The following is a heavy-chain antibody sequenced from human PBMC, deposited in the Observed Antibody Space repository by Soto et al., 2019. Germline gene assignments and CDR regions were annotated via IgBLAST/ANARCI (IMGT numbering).Heavy chain of an antibody. CDR2: INTGNGNT. CDR3: ARGLGGYLDYLDN. J-gene: IGHJ4*02. CDR1: GYTFTSYA. D-gene: IGHD3-16*02. Sequence: QVQLVQSGAEEKKPGASVKVSCKASGYTFTSYAMHWMRQAPGQRLEWMGWINTGNGNTKYSQKFQSRVTITRDTSATTAYMELSSLRTEDTGVYYCARGLGGYLDYLDNWGQGTLVTVSS. V-gene: IGHV1-3*04.